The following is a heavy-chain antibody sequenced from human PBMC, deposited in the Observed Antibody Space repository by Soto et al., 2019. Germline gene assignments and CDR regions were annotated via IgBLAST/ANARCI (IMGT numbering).Heavy chain of an antibody. CDR2: IWYDGSNK. CDR3: PRDLSSRYFDL. Sequence: QVQLVESGGGVVQPGRSLRLSCAASGFTFRNYGMHWVRQAPGKGLEWVAVIWYDGSNKYYADSVKGRFTISRDNSKSTLPLQMNSLRAEDTAVYYCPRDLSSRYFDLWGRGSLVTVSS. CDR1: GFTFRNYG. V-gene: IGHV3-33*01. J-gene: IGHJ2*01.